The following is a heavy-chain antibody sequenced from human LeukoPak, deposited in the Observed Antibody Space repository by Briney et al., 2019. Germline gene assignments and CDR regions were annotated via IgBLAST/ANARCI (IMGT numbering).Heavy chain of an antibody. CDR3: TKVGPAYHFDY. Sequence: GGSLRLSCAASGFTFKHAWMNWVRQAPGKGLEWVGRIKSRTDRGTTDYAAPVKGRFTVSRDDSKNTLYLQMDSVKTDDTAVYYCTKVGPAYHFDYWGQGILVTVAS. CDR1: GFTFKHAW. CDR2: IKSRTDRGTT. V-gene: IGHV3-15*01. D-gene: IGHD2-21*01. J-gene: IGHJ4*02.